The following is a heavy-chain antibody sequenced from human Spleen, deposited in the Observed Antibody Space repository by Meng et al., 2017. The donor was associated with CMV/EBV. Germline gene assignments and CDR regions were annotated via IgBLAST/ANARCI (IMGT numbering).Heavy chain of an antibody. Sequence: GGSLRLSCAGSGFTFSSYEMNWVRQAPGKGLEWVSYISSSGSTIYYADSVKGRFTITRDNSKNTLHLQMNSLRAEDTAVYYCAKDQRLRPTNMIVPPPPLFDPWGQGTPVTVSS. CDR3: AKDQRLRPTNMIVPPPPLFDP. CDR1: GFTFSSYE. V-gene: IGHV3-48*03. CDR2: ISSSGSTI. J-gene: IGHJ5*02. D-gene: IGHD3-16*01.